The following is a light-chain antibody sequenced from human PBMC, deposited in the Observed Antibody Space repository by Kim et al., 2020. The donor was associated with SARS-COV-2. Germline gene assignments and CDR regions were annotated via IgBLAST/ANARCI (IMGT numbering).Light chain of an antibody. Sequence: SESVGDRVTITCRASQSISGWLAWYQQKPGKAPKLLIYDASNLESGVPSRFSGSGSGTDFTLTISNLQPDDFATYYCQQYNTYKSFGQGTKVDI. V-gene: IGKV1-5*01. CDR2: DAS. J-gene: IGKJ1*01. CDR1: QSISGW. CDR3: QQYNTYKS.